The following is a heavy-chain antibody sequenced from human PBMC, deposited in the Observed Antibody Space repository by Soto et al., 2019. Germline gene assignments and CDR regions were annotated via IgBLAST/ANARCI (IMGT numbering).Heavy chain of an antibody. Sequence: SETLSLTCTVSGGSISSYYWSWIRQPPGKGLEWIGYIYYSGSTNYNPSLKSRVTISVDTSKNQFSLKLSSVTAADTAVYYCARLAYCGGDCYHYFDYWGQGTLVTVSS. D-gene: IGHD2-21*02. J-gene: IGHJ4*02. CDR2: IYYSGST. CDR3: ARLAYCGGDCYHYFDY. CDR1: GGSISSYY. V-gene: IGHV4-59*01.